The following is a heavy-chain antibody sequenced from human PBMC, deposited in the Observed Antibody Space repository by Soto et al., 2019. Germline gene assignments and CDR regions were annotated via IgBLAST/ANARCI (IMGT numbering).Heavy chain of an antibody. CDR1: GFIFTSYT. J-gene: IGHJ2*01. V-gene: IGHV3-21*06. D-gene: IGHD6-6*01. CDR2: ISPNSDYI. CDR3: SRSPPAESAAHGGNYDL. Sequence: GGSLRLSCAASGFIFTSYTMNWVRQAPGRGLEWVSSISPNSDYIYDSDSVKGRFTISRDNAKYSLFLQMNILRPEDTAVYYCSRSPPAESAAHGGNYDLWGRGNLVTVSS.